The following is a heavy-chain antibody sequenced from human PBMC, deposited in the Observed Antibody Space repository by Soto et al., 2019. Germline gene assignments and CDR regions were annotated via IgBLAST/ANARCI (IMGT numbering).Heavy chain of an antibody. V-gene: IGHV3-30*09. CDR2: ISENGDRQ. Sequence: PGGSLRLSCTASGLTFTASTFHWVRQAPGKGLQWVAVISENGDRQYSTESVRGRFVISRDSSKNTLYLQMNSLRPEDTGVYFCERRLEPTISGLGYWGQGALVTVSS. D-gene: IGHD3-3*02. J-gene: IGHJ4*02. CDR3: ERRLEPTISGLGY. CDR1: GLTFTAST.